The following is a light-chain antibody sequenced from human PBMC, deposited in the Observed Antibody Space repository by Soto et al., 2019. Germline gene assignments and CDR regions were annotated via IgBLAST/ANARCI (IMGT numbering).Light chain of an antibody. CDR2: QSN. CDR3: GSWDHSVSGFV. CDR1: TSNIGNNY. V-gene: IGLV1-51*02. Sequence: QSVLTRPPSVSAAPGQKVTISCSGSTSNIGNNYVSWFQQLPGTAPKLIIYQSNRRPSGIPDRFSGSKSGTSATLGITGLQTGDEADYYCGSWDHSVSGFVFGTGTKV. J-gene: IGLJ1*01.